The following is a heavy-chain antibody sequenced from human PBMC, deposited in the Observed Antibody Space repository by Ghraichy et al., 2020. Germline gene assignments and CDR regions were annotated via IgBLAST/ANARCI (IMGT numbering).Heavy chain of an antibody. V-gene: IGHV3-23*01. Sequence: GGSLRLSCAASGFTFSSYAMSWVRQAPGKGLEWVSAISGSGGSTYYADSVKGRFTISRDNSKNTLYLQMNSLRAEDTAVYYCATRDAGGDFALGDGEHWGQGTLVTVSS. D-gene: IGHD3-16*01. CDR1: GFTFSSYA. CDR2: ISGSGGST. CDR3: ATRDAGGDFALGDGEH. J-gene: IGHJ1*01.